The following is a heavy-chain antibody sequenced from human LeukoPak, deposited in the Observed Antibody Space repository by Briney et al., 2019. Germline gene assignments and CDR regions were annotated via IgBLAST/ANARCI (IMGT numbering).Heavy chain of an antibody. D-gene: IGHD7-27*01. CDR2: TYYRFKWYN. CDR1: GDSVSTDSAA. V-gene: IGHV6-1*01. CDR3: ARDFNWGFDY. Sequence: SHTLSLTCAISGDSVSTDSAAWNWIRQSPSTGLEWLGRTYYRFKWYNIYAVSVKSRISINPDTSKNQFSLQLNSVTPEDTAVYYCARDFNWGFDYLGHGTLVTVSS. J-gene: IGHJ4*01.